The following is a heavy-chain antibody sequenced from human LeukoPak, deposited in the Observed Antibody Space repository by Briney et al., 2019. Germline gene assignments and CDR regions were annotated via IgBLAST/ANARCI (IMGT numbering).Heavy chain of an antibody. CDR2: ISSSSSYI. Sequence: GGSLRLSCAASGFTFSSYAMHWVRQAPGKGLEWVSSISSSSSYIYYADSVKGRFTISRDNAKNSLYLQMNSLRAEDTAVYYCARDLRWGFDYWGQGTLVTVSS. CDR3: ARDLRWGFDY. CDR1: GFTFSSYA. D-gene: IGHD4-23*01. V-gene: IGHV3-21*01. J-gene: IGHJ4*02.